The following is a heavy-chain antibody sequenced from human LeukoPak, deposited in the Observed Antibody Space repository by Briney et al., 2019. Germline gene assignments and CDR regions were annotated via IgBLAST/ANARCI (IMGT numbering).Heavy chain of an antibody. CDR3: ARGRRATKGGYNLDY. Sequence: GASVKASCKASGYRFTEYDINWVRLASGQGLEWMGWMNGGSGNTGYAQRFQGRVTMTRSTPISTSFMELSSLTFEDSAMYFCARGRRATKGGYNLDYWGQGTLVTVSS. J-gene: IGHJ4*02. D-gene: IGHD5-24*01. V-gene: IGHV1-8*01. CDR2: MNGGSGNT. CDR1: GYRFTEYD.